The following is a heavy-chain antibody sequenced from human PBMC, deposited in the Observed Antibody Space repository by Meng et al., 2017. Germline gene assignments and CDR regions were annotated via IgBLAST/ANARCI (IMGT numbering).Heavy chain of an antibody. CDR3: ARDRVVGATPDYFDY. V-gene: IGHV3-21*01. CDR2: ISSSSSYI. J-gene: IGHJ4*02. CDR1: GFTFSSYS. D-gene: IGHD1-26*01. Sequence: GESLKISCAASGFTFSSYSMNWVRQAPGKGLEWVSSISSSSSYIYYADSVKGRFTISRDNAKNSLYLQMNSLRAEDTAVYCCARDRVVGATPDYFDYWGQGTLVTVSS.